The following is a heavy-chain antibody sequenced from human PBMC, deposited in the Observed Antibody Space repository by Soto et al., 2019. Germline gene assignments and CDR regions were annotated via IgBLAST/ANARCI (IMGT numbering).Heavy chain of an antibody. V-gene: IGHV4-59*08. Sequence: SETLSLTCTVSGGSISQYYWSWIRQPPGKGLEWIGHIYYSGTTNYNPSLKSRVAISLDTPRSQFSLKLTSVTAADTAIYYCARQQLYSSGWFIDYWGQGTLVTVSS. CDR1: GGSISQYY. CDR3: ARQQLYSSGWFIDY. D-gene: IGHD6-19*01. J-gene: IGHJ4*02. CDR2: IYYSGTT.